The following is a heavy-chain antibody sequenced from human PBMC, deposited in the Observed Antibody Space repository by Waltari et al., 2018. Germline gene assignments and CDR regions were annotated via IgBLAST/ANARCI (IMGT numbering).Heavy chain of an antibody. V-gene: IGHV4-34*01. CDR2: INQSGRH. CDR3: ARAPPYYYDSSGYNP. J-gene: IGHJ5*02. Sequence: QVQLQQWGAGLLKPSETLSLTCAVYGGSFSDYYWSWIRQPPGKGLEWIGEINQSGRHTHNPSLKSRVTISVNTSKNQFSLKLSSVTAADTAVYYCARAPPYYYDSSGYNPWGQGTLVTVSS. CDR1: GGSFSDYY. D-gene: IGHD3-22*01.